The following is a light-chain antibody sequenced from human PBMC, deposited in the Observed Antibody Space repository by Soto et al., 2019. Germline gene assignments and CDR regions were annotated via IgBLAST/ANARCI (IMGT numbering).Light chain of an antibody. CDR3: QRYNIYLT. V-gene: IGKV1-5*03. Sequence: DIQMTQSPSTLSASVGDRVTITCRASQSISNLLAWYQQKPGKAPKLLIYKASSLESGVPSRFSGSGSGTDFAIIISRQQHDDFANFYCQRYNIYLTFGQGTKVDIK. CDR1: QSISNL. J-gene: IGKJ1*01. CDR2: KAS.